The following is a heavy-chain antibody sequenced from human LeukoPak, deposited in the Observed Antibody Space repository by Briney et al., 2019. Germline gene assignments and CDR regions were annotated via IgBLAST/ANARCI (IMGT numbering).Heavy chain of an antibody. J-gene: IGHJ4*02. D-gene: IGHD6-6*01. CDR3: ARTGSSSSVYYFDY. CDR1: GFTFSSYA. V-gene: IGHV3-64*01. CDR2: ISSNGGST. Sequence: GGSLRLSCAASGFTFSSYAMHWVRQAPGKGLEYVSAISSNGGSTYYANSVKGRFTISRDNSKNTLYLQMGSLRAEDTAVYYCARTGSSSSVYYFDYWGQGTLVTVSS.